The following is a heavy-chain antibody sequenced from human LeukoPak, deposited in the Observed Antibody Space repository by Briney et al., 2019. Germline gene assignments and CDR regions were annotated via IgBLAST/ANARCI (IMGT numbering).Heavy chain of an antibody. D-gene: IGHD3-22*01. Sequence: SETLSLTCTVSGGSISSGAYYWSWIRQHPGKGLEWIGYIYYSGRTYYNPSLKSRVTISVDTSKNQFSLKLSSVTAADTAVYYCAREPLSPDYYDSRWYFDLWGRGTLVTVSS. V-gene: IGHV4-31*03. CDR3: AREPLSPDYYDSRWYFDL. J-gene: IGHJ2*01. CDR2: IYYSGRT. CDR1: GGSISSGAYY.